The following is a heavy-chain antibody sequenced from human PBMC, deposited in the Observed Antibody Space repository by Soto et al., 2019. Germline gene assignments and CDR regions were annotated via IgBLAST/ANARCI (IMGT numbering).Heavy chain of an antibody. Sequence: PGGSLRLSCAASGFTFSSYGMHWVRQAPGKGLEWVAVISYDGSNKYYADSVKGRFTISRDNSKNTLYLQMNSLRAEDTAVYYCAKDSSYDSSGYYYVGFPDYWGQGTLVTVPQ. V-gene: IGHV3-30*18. CDR3: AKDSSYDSSGYYYVGFPDY. J-gene: IGHJ4*02. CDR1: GFTFSSYG. D-gene: IGHD3-22*01. CDR2: ISYDGSNK.